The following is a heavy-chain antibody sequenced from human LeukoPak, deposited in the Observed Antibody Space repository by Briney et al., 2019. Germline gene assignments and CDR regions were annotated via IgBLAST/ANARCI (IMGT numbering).Heavy chain of an antibody. CDR1: GFTFSSYA. J-gene: IGHJ5*02. V-gene: IGHV3-23*01. CDR2: ISGSGSTS. Sequence: PGGSLRLSCAASGFTFSSYAMSWVRQAPGKGLEWVSAISGSGSTSYYADSVKGRFTISRDNSKNTLYLQMNSLRAEDTAVCYCATRGYITLVRRFDPWGQGTLVTVSS. CDR3: ATRGYITLVRRFDP. D-gene: IGHD3-10*01.